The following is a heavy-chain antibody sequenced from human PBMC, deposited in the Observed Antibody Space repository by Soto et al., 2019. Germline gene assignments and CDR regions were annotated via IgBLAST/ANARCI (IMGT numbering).Heavy chain of an antibody. CDR2: IKTNTEGGTT. CDR1: GLTISDAW. CDR3: TTGSVEGV. Sequence: EVQLVESGGGLIYPGGSLRLSCAASGLTISDAWMNWVRQAPGKGLEWVGRIKTNTEGGTTDYAAAVKDRFIVSRDDSKNTLYLQMNSLKIEDTAVYYCTTGSVEGVWGQGTTVIVSS. J-gene: IGHJ6*02. D-gene: IGHD2-15*01. V-gene: IGHV3-15*07.